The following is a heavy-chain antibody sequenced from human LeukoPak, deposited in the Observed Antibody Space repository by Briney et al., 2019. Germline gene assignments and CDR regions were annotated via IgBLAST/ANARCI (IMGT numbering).Heavy chain of an antibody. D-gene: IGHD3-22*01. V-gene: IGHV3-23*01. J-gene: IGHJ4*02. Sequence: GGSLRLSCAASGFTFSSYAMSWVRQAPGKGLEWVSAISGSGGSTYYADSVKGRFTISRDNSKNTLYLQMNSLRAEDAAVYYCARADEYYYDNSGYYSDPYFDFWGQGTQLTVSS. CDR1: GFTFSSYA. CDR3: ARADEYYYDNSGYYSDPYFDF. CDR2: ISGSGGST.